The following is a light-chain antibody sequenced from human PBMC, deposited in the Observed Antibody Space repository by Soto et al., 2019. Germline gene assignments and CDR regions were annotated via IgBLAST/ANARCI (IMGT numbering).Light chain of an antibody. CDR1: SSDVGNYIF. J-gene: IGLJ3*02. CDR3: CSYENAATLVV. CDR2: EGD. V-gene: IGLV2-23*01. Sequence: QSALTQPASVSGSPGQSITISCTGTSSDVGNYIFVSWYQQHAGKAPKLIIYEGDKRPSGVSDRFSGSKSGDTASLTISGLQPEDKADYHCCSYENAATLVVFGGGTKLTVL.